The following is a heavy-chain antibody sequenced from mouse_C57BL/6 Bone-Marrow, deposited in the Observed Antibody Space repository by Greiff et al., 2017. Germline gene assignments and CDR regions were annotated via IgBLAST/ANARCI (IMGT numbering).Heavy chain of an antibody. J-gene: IGHJ2*01. CDR2: INPSDSET. CDR1: GYTFTSYW. Sequence: QVQQQPGAELVRPGSSVKLSCKASGYTFTSYWMHWVKQRPIQGLEWIGNINPSDSETHYNQKFKDKATLTVDKSSSTAYMQLSSLTSEDSAVYYCARYYGSSYFDYWGQGTTLTVSS. D-gene: IGHD1-1*01. CDR3: ARYYGSSYFDY. V-gene: IGHV1-52*01.